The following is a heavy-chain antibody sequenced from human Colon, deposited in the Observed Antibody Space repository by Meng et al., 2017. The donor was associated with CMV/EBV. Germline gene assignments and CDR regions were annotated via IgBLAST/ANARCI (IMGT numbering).Heavy chain of an antibody. CDR3: ARGQEGYCRSTACYAMDV. Sequence: GGSLRLSCAASGFTFSSYGMHWVRQAPGKGLEWVAVIWYDGSNKYYADSVKGRFTISRDNSKNTLYLQMNSLRAEDTAVYYCARGQEGYCRSTACYAMDVWGQGTTVTVSS. D-gene: IGHD2-2*01. CDR1: GFTFSSYG. CDR2: IWYDGSNK. V-gene: IGHV3-33*01. J-gene: IGHJ6*02.